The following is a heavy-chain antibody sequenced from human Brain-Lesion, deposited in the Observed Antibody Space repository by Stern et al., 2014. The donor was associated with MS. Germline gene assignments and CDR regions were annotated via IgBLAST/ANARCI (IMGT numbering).Heavy chain of an antibody. CDR2: IFNSGST. Sequence: VQLVESGPGLVKPSQTLSLSCTVSGGSISSGGYYWSWIRQPAGKGLEWIGRIFNSGSTSYNPSLKSRSTKSIDTSKNHSSRRLNSMTAADTAVYYCARGRVVPGFQYYATDVWGQGTTVIVSS. V-gene: IGHV4-61*02. J-gene: IGHJ6*02. CDR3: ARGRVVPGFQYYATDV. CDR1: GGSISSGGYY. D-gene: IGHD2-2*01.